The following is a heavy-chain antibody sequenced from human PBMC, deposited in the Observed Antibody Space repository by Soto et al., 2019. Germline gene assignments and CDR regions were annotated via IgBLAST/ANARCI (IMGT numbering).Heavy chain of an antibody. CDR2: IFHGGNT. CDR3: ARERWYDAFDV. D-gene: IGHD2-15*01. Sequence: PSETLSLTCAVSGFFISSGNYWGWIRKPPGKGLKWIGSIFHGGNTYYNPSLKSRVTISVDMSKNQFSLKLNSVTAADTAVYYCARERWYDAFDVWGQGTVVTVSS. CDR1: GFFISSGNY. V-gene: IGHV4-38-2*02. J-gene: IGHJ3*01.